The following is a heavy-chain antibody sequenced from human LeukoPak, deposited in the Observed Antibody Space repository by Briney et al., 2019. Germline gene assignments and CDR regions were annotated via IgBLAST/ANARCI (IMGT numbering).Heavy chain of an antibody. J-gene: IGHJ4*02. CDR3: ARGGRLVRGTHDY. Sequence: GGSLRLSCAASGFTFRSYWMHWVRQAPGKGLVWVSRIYSDGTNTAYADSVKGRFTISRDNAKNTLYLQMNSLRAEDTAVYYCARGGRLVRGTHDYWGQGTLVTVSS. D-gene: IGHD3-10*01. CDR1: GFTFRSYW. V-gene: IGHV3-74*01. CDR2: IYSDGTNT.